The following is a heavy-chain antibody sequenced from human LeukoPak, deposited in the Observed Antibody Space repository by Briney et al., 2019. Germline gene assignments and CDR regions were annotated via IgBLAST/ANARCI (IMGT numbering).Heavy chain of an antibody. V-gene: IGHV3-21*01. CDR1: GFTFSSYS. Sequence: PGGSLRLSCAASGFTFSSYSMNWVRQAPGKGLEWVSSISSSSSYIYYADSVKGRFTISRDNAKNSLYLQMNSLRAEDTAVYYCARVTPDSSCLDYWGQGTLVTVSS. D-gene: IGHD6-19*01. J-gene: IGHJ4*02. CDR3: ARVTPDSSCLDY. CDR2: ISSSSSYI.